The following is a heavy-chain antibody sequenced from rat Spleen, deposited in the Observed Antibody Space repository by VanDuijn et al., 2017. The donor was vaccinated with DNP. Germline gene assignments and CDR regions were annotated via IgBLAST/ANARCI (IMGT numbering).Heavy chain of an antibody. Sequence: EVQLQESGPGLVKPSQSLSLACSVTGFSITSNYWGCIRKFPGDKMEWIGHITYSGTTNFNPSLKSRISITRDTSKNQFFLQLNSVTTEDTATYYCARYIYNNYGFDYWGQGVMVTVSS. CDR3: ARYIYNNYGFDY. CDR1: GFSITSNY. D-gene: IGHD1-10*01. CDR2: ITYSGTT. J-gene: IGHJ2*01. V-gene: IGHV3-1*01.